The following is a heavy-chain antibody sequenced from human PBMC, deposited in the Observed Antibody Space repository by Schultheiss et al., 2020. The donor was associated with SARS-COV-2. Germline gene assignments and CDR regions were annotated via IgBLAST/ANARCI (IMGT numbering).Heavy chain of an antibody. CDR1: GFTFNTYA. D-gene: IGHD3-10*01. J-gene: IGHJ4*02. Sequence: GESLKISCAASGFTFNTYAMSWVRQAPGKGLEWVSGVSWNGSRTHYADSVKGRFIISRDNSRNTLYLQMNSLRAEDTAVYYCVKASGDWHWGQGTLVTVSS. CDR3: VKASGDWH. V-gene: IGHV3-19*01. CDR2: VSWNGSRT.